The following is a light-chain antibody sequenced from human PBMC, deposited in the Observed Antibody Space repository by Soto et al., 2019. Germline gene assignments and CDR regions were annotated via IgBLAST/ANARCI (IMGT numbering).Light chain of an antibody. Sequence: QSVLTQPPSASGTPGQRVTISCSGSISNLGSNFVFWYQQLPGAAPKLLISRNDQRPSGVPDRFSGSKSGTSASLAISGLRSGDEADYHCAAWDDSLSGVVFGGGTKLTVL. J-gene: IGLJ3*02. CDR2: RND. V-gene: IGLV1-47*01. CDR1: ISNLGSNF. CDR3: AAWDDSLSGVV.